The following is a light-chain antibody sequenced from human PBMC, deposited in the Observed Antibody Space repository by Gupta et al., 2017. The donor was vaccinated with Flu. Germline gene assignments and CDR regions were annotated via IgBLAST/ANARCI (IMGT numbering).Light chain of an antibody. V-gene: IGLV1-47*02. CDR2: NND. CDR3: ASWDASLSGWV. Sequence: QSALTQPPSASGTPGLSVIISCSGSSCNVGSKYVSWYQQLPRMAPKLLIYNNDERPSGVPDRFSGSKSGNSASLAISGLRDEDEADYYCASWDASLSGWVFGGGTKLTVL. J-gene: IGLJ3*02. CDR1: SCNVGSKY.